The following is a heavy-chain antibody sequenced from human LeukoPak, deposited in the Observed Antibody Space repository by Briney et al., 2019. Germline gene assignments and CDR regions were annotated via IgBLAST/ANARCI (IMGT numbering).Heavy chain of an antibody. V-gene: IGHV4-61*10. D-gene: IGHD5-24*01. CDR2: ISGSGST. J-gene: IGHJ4*02. CDR3: ARDGDGYQN. Sequence: SETLSLTCTVSGGSITSGNYHWNWVRQPAGKGLEWIGRISGSGSTNYNPSLKSRVTISVDTSKNQFSLKLSSVTAADTAVYYCARDGDGYQNWGQGTLVTVSS. CDR1: GGSITSGNYH.